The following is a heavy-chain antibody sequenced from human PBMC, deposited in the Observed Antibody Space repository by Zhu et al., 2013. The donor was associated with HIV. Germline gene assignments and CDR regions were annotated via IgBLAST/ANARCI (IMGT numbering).Heavy chain of an antibody. V-gene: IGHV1-69*08. D-gene: IGHD1-26*01. J-gene: IGHJ4*02. CDR2: IIPILGIA. CDR1: GGTFSSYT. CDR3: ARDWPRSGSYYPADY. Sequence: QVQLVQSGAEVKKPGSSVKVSCKASGGTFSSYTISWVRQAPGQGLEWMGRIIPILGIANYAQKFQGRVTITADKSTSTAYMELSSLRSEDTAVYYCARDWPRSGSYYPADYWGQGTLVTVSS.